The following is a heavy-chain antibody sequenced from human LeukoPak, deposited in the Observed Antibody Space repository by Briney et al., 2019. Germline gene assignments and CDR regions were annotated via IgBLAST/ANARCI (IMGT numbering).Heavy chain of an antibody. CDR2: IDDGGNT. CDR1: GYSISSGFY. CDR3: ARLVRGIYDYFDY. Sequence: PSETLSLTCTVSGYSISSGFYWGWIRPPPGKGLEWIGNIDDGGNTYYNPSLKSRVTISVDTSKKQFSLKLSSVTAADTAVYYCARLVRGIYDYFDYWGQGTLVTVSS. J-gene: IGHJ4*02. V-gene: IGHV4-38-2*02. D-gene: IGHD3-10*01.